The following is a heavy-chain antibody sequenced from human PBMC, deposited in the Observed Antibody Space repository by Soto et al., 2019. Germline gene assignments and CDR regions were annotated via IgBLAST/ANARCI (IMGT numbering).Heavy chain of an antibody. J-gene: IGHJ6*02. V-gene: IGHV3-23*01. D-gene: IGHD1-26*01. CDR1: GFSFSSYA. CDR2: ISGSGSPT. Sequence: EVQLLESGGGLGQPGGSLRLSCAASGFSFSSYAMTWVRQAPGRGLEWVSAISGSGSPTYYADSVKGRFTISRDNSKYTLYLQMNSLRADDTAVYYCARDMSGGTYNYYYGMDVWGQGTTFTVSS. CDR3: ARDMSGGTYNYYYGMDV.